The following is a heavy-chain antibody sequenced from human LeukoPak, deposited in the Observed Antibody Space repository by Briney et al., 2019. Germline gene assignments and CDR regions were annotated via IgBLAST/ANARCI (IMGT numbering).Heavy chain of an antibody. Sequence: GASVKVSCKASGGTFSSYAISWVRQAPGQGLEWIGWISAYNGNTNYAQKLQGRVTMTTDTSTSTAYMELRSLRSDDTAVYYCARRIAARGTDYWGQGTLVTVSS. CDR3: ARRIAARGTDY. V-gene: IGHV1-18*01. D-gene: IGHD6-6*01. CDR2: ISAYNGNT. J-gene: IGHJ4*02. CDR1: GGTFSSYA.